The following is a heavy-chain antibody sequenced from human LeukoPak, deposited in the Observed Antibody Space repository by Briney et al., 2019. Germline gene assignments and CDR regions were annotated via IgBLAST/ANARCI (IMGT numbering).Heavy chain of an antibody. CDR1: GYTFNSYG. CDR3: ARVGLMGTVITPDFDY. J-gene: IGHJ4*02. D-gene: IGHD4-23*01. Sequence: ASVKVSCKASGYTFNSYGISWVRQAPGQGLEWMGWISAYNGNTNYAQKVQGRVTMTTDTSTSTAYMDLRSLRSDDTAVYYCARVGLMGTVITPDFDYWGQGTLVTVSS. V-gene: IGHV1-18*01. CDR2: ISAYNGNT.